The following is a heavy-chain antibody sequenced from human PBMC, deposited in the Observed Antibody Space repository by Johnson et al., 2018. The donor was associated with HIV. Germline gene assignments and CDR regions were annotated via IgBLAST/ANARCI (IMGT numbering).Heavy chain of an antibody. CDR1: AFTFSSYV. V-gene: IGHV3-23*04. D-gene: IGHD6-19*01. CDR2: ITGSGGST. Sequence: VQLVESGGGLVQPGGSLRLSCAASAFTFSSYVMSWVRQAPGKGLEWVSIITGSGGSTYYADSVKGRFTISRDNSENTRYLQMHSLRAEDTAVYYCAKDEQWLNDAFDIWGQGTMVTVSS. J-gene: IGHJ3*02. CDR3: AKDEQWLNDAFDI.